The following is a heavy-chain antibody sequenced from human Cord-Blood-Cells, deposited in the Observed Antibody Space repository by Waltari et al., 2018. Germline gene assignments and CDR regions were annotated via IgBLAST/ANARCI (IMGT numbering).Heavy chain of an antibody. CDR3: ASMYYDFWSGYYDAFDI. CDR1: GGSISSSSYY. CDR2: IYYSGST. Sequence: QLQLQESGPGLVKPSETLSLPCTVSGGSISSSSYYWGWIRQPPGKGLEWIGSIYYSGSTYYNPSLKSRVTISVDTSKNQFSLKLSSVTAADTAVYYCASMYYDFWSGYYDAFDIWGQGTMVTVSS. J-gene: IGHJ3*02. D-gene: IGHD3-3*01. V-gene: IGHV4-39*01.